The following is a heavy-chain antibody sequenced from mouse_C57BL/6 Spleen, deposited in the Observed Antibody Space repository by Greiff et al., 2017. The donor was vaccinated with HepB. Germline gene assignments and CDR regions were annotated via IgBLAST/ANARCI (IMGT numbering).Heavy chain of an antibody. CDR2: IYPGDGDT. V-gene: IGHV1-82*01. J-gene: IGHJ4*01. CDR1: GYAFSSSW. D-gene: IGHD2-4*01. CDR3: AIYYDYDDDAMDY. Sequence: VHLVESGPELVKPGASVKISCKASGYAFSSSWMNWVKQRPGKGLEWIGRIYPGDGDTNYNGKFKGKATLTADKSSSTAYMQLSSLTSEDSAVYFCAIYYDYDDDAMDYWGQGTSVTVSS.